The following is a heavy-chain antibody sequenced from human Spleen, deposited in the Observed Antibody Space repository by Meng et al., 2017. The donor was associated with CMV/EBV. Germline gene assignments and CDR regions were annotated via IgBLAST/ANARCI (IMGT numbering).Heavy chain of an antibody. V-gene: IGHV3-30*02. CDR2: IRYDGSNK. D-gene: IGHD6-25*01. J-gene: IGHJ4*02. CDR1: GFTFSSYG. Sequence: GESLKISCAASGFTFSSYGMHWVRQAPGKGLEWVAFIRYDGSNKYYADSVKGRFTISRDNSKNTLYLQMNSLRAEDTAVYYCARGRPCDYWGQGTLVTVSS. CDR3: ARGRPCDY.